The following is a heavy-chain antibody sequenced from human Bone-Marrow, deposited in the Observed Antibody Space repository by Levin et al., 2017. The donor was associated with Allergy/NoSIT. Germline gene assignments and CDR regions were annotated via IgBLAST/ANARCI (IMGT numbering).Heavy chain of an antibody. CDR3: ARGNYGSNGY. CDR2: INHSGST. Sequence: SQTLSLTCAVYCGSFSGYYWSWIRQPPGKGLEWIGEINHSGSTNYNPSLKSRVTISVDTSKKQFSLKLSSVTAADTAVYYCARGNYGSNGYWGQGNLVTVSS. V-gene: IGHV4-34*01. D-gene: IGHD4-17*01. CDR1: CGSFSGYY. J-gene: IGHJ4*02.